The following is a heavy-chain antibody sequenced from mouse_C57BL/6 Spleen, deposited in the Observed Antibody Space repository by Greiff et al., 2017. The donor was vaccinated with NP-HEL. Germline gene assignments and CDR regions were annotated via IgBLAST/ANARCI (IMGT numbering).Heavy chain of an antibody. CDR2: IHPNSGST. CDR3: AREGGSSGYDAMDY. CDR1: GYTFTSYW. Sequence: QVQLQQPGAELVKPGASVKLSCKASGYTFTSYWMHWVKQRPGQGLEWIGMIHPNSGSTNYNEKFKSKATLTVDKSSSTAYMQLSSLTSEDSVVYYCAREGGSSGYDAMDYWGQGTSVTVSS. V-gene: IGHV1-64*01. D-gene: IGHD3-2*02. J-gene: IGHJ4*01.